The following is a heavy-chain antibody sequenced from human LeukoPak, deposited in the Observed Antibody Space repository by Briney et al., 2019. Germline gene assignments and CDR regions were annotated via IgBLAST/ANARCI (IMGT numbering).Heavy chain of an antibody. CDR1: AFSLSAYN. CDR3: ARVPGYCSSTSCDTPDY. Sequence: GGSLRLSCAASAFSLSAYNMNWVRQAPGKGLEWVSSISYTGTYIYYADSVKGRFTISRDNAKNSLYLQMNSLRAEDTAVYYCARVPGYCSSTSCDTPDYWGQGTLVTVSS. D-gene: IGHD2-2*01. CDR2: ISYTGTYI. V-gene: IGHV3-21*01. J-gene: IGHJ4*02.